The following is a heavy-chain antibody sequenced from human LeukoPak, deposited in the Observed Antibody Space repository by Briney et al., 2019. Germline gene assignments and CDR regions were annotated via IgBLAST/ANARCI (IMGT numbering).Heavy chain of an antibody. CDR1: GFTFDDYA. CDR3: ANSWVKFFCHASDNSDCYTGLDSLDV. Sequence: QPGGSLRLSCAGSGFTFDDYAINWVRQAPGKGLEWVSAITGSGGVTFYTDSVKDRFTISRDNSKNMVYLQMSSLRADDTAVFCANSWVKFFCHASDNSDCYTGLDSLDVWGQGTMVTVSS. V-gene: IGHV3-23*01. D-gene: IGHD3-16*01. CDR2: ITGSGGVT. J-gene: IGHJ3*01.